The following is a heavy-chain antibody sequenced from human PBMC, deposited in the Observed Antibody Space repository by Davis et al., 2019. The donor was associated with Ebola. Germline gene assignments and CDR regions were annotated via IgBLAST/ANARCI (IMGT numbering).Heavy chain of an antibody. J-gene: IGHJ3*02. CDR2: INAGNGYT. Sequence: ASVKVSCKASGYTFNKYNMHWVRQAPGQRLEWMGWINAGNGYTKYSLKFRGRVTITKDTSASTAYMELSSLRSEGTAVYYCARDFAVLVAGTSAGGFDMWGQGTMVTVSS. CDR3: ARDFAVLVAGTSAGGFDM. V-gene: IGHV1-3*01. CDR1: GYTFNKYN. D-gene: IGHD6-19*01.